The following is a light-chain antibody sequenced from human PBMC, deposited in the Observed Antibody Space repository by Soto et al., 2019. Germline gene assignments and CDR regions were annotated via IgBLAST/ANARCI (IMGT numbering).Light chain of an antibody. CDR2: DAS. CDR3: QQYDNLQIT. V-gene: IGKV1-33*01. CDR1: QDISNY. Sequence: DIQMTQSPSSLSASVGDRVTITCQASQDISNYLNWYQQKPGKAPKLLIYDASNLETGVPSRFSRGRYGPEFTFTIRGLHPEHIETYYCQQYDNLQITFGGGTKVEIK. J-gene: IGKJ4*01.